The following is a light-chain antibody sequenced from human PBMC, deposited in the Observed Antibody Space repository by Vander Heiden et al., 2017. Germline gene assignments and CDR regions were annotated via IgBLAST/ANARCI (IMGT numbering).Light chain of an antibody. V-gene: IGLV3-25*03. CDR2: KDN. CDR1: TLPEQY. J-gene: IGLJ3*02. CDR3: QSTDTSGPYVV. Sequence: SSDLPQPPSLSLSPGPPARDTCSGATLPEQYVYWYQQRPGQAPVLVMYKDNERPSGIPERFSGSSSGTTVTLTITGVQAEDEADYYCQSTDTSGPYVVFGGGTQLTVL.